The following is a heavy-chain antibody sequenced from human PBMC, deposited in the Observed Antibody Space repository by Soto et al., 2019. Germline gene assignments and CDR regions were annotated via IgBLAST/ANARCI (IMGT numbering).Heavy chain of an antibody. D-gene: IGHD3-9*01. Sequence: ASVKVSCKASGYTFTSYDINWVRQATGQGLEWMGWMNPNSGNTGYAQKFQGRVTMTRNTSISTAYMELSSLRSEDTAVYYCASAYLSTQYYDILRSYMDVWGKGTKVT. CDR3: ASAYLSTQYYDILRSYMDV. CDR1: GYTFTSYD. CDR2: MNPNSGNT. J-gene: IGHJ6*03. V-gene: IGHV1-8*01.